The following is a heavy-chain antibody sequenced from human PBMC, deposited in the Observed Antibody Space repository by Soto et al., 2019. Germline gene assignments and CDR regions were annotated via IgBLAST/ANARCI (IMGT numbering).Heavy chain of an antibody. J-gene: IGHJ4*02. CDR2: ISGSGGST. D-gene: IGHD6-6*01. CDR1: GFTFSSYA. CDR3: AKDSSSRSFDY. V-gene: IGHV3-23*01. Sequence: GGSLRLACAASGFTFSSYAMIWVRQAPGKGLEWVSAISGSGGSTYYADSVKGRFTISRDNSKNTLYLQMNSLRAEDTAVYYCAKDSSSRSFDYWGQGTLVTVSS.